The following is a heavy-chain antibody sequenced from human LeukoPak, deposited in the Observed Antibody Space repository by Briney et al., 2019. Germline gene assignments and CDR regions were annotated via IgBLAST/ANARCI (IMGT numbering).Heavy chain of an antibody. Sequence: SETLSLTCTVSGGSISSYYWSWIRQPPGKGLEWIGYIYYSGSTNYKPSLKSRVTISVDTSKNQFSLKLSSVTAADTAVYYCARLSSTWLESFDYWGQGTLVTVSS. CDR3: ARLSSTWLESFDY. V-gene: IGHV4-59*08. CDR1: GGSISSYY. J-gene: IGHJ4*02. CDR2: IYYSGST. D-gene: IGHD6-13*01.